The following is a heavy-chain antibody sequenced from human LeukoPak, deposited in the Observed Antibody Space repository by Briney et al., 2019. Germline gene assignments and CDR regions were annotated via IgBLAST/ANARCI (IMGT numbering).Heavy chain of an antibody. J-gene: IGHJ6*03. CDR1: GLTFSSYS. CDR3: ASDTLTSSYAGYMDV. V-gene: IGHV3-21*01. Sequence: PGGSLRLSCAASGLTFSSYSMNSVRRAPGKGLGWVSSISSSSSYIYYADSVKGRFTISRDNAKTSTYLQINSLRAEDTAVYYCASDTLTSSYAGYMDVWGKGTTVTVSS. CDR2: ISSSSSYI. D-gene: IGHD2-2*01.